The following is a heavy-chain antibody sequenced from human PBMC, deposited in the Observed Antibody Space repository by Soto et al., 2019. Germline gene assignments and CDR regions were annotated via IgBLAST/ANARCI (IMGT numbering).Heavy chain of an antibody. J-gene: IGHJ4*02. CDR1: GFTFSSYA. V-gene: IGHV3-23*01. Sequence: EVQLLESGGGLVQPGGSLRLSCAASGFTFSSYAMSWVRQAPGKGLEWVSAISGSGGSTYYADSVKGRFTISRDNSKNTLYLQMNSLRAEDTVVYYCAKAYGIAVAGTYYFDYWGQGTLVTVSS. CDR3: AKAYGIAVAGTYYFDY. D-gene: IGHD6-19*01. CDR2: ISGSGGST.